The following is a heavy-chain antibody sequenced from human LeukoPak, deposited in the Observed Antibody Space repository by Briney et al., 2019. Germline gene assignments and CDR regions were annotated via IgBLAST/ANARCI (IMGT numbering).Heavy chain of an antibody. D-gene: IGHD3-10*01. J-gene: IGHJ1*01. CDR3: ARMDSGYFQH. CDR1: GGSINSYY. Sequence: PSETLSLTCTVSGGSINSYYWSWIRQPPGKGLEWIGYIYYSGSTNYNPSLKSRVTISVDTSKNQFSLKLSSVTAADTAVYYCARMDSGYFQHWGQSTLVTVSS. V-gene: IGHV4-59*01. CDR2: IYYSGST.